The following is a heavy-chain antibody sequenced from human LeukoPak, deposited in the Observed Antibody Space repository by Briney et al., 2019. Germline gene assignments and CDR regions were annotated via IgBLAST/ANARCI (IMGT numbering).Heavy chain of an antibody. CDR1: GFTFSTYT. Sequence: GGSLRLSCAASGFTFSTYTMNWVRQAPGKGLEWVANIRHDGSEKYYVDSVKGRFTISRDNTNKSLYLQMNSLRAEDTAVYYCARPVMSGGPVISPSYYYYYGMDVWGQGTTVTVSS. D-gene: IGHD2-8*02. CDR2: IRHDGSEK. CDR3: ARPVMSGGPVISPSYYYYYGMDV. J-gene: IGHJ6*02. V-gene: IGHV3-7*01.